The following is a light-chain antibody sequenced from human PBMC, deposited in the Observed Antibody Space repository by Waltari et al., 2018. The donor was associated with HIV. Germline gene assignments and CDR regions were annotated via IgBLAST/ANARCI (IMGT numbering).Light chain of an antibody. Sequence: VLTPPPSVSAAPGQKVIIPRSRSSPNLGNGFVSCYQHRPGAAPKLLIYDNNKRPSGISDRFSGSKSGTSATLGITGLQTGDEGDYYCGTWDRSLSGAVFGGGTKLTVL. J-gene: IGLJ2*01. V-gene: IGLV1-51*01. CDR1: SPNLGNGF. CDR2: DNN. CDR3: GTWDRSLSGAV.